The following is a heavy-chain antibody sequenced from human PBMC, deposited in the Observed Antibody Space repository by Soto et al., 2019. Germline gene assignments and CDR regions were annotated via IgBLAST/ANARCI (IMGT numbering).Heavy chain of an antibody. CDR1: GGSISSGGYS. V-gene: IGHV4-30-2*01. Sequence: SETLSLTCAVSGGSISSGGYSWSWIRQPPGKGLEWIGYIYHSGSTYYNPSLKSRVTISVDRSKNQFSLKLSSVTAADTAVYYCARGGWGVGATPFYYGMDVWGQGTTVTVSS. CDR3: ARGGWGVGATPFYYGMDV. J-gene: IGHJ6*02. CDR2: IYHSGST. D-gene: IGHD1-26*01.